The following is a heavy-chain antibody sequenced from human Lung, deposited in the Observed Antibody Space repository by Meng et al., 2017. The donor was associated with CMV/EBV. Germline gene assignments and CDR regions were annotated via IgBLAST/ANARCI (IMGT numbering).Heavy chain of an antibody. J-gene: IGHJ4*02. D-gene: IGHD6-19*01. CDR3: ATPRAGYASGWSFDY. V-gene: IGHV4-39*07. CDR1: GGSISSSSYY. Sequence: LXCSVSGGSISSSSYYWGWIRQPPGKGLEWIGSLYQSGSTFYNPSLKSRVTISVDTSKNHFSLKLSSVTAADTAVYYCATPRAGYASGWSFDYWGQGALVTVSS. CDR2: LYQSGST.